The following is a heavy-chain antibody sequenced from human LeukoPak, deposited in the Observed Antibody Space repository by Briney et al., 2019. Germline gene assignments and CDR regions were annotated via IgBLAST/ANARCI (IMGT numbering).Heavy chain of an antibody. CDR3: ARDQEGFDY. V-gene: IGHV1-46*01. CDR1: GYTFTSNY. J-gene: IGHJ4*02. CDR2: IYPRDGST. Sequence: ASVKVSCEASGYTFTSNYIHWVRQAPGQGLEWMGMIYPRDGSTSYAQKFQGRVTVTRDTSTSTVHMELSGLRSEDTAVYYCARDQEGFDYWGQGTLVTVSP.